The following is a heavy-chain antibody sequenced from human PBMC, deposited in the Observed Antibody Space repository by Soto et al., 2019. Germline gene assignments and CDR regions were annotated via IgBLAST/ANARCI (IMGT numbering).Heavy chain of an antibody. Sequence: QVQLVESGGGVVQPGRSLRLSCAASGFTFSYYAMHWVRQAPGKGLEWVAVISYDGSDKYYADSVKGRFTISRDNSRNTQNLQMKSLRADDTAVYYCAKGLGELSPESYDYWGQGTLITVSS. CDR3: AKGLGELSPESYDY. V-gene: IGHV3-30*18. J-gene: IGHJ4*02. CDR2: ISYDGSDK. D-gene: IGHD3-16*02. CDR1: GFTFSYYA.